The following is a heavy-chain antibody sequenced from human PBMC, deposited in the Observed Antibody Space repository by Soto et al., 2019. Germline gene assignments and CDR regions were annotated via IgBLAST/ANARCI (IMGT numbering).Heavy chain of an antibody. V-gene: IGHV3-49*04. CDR3: TTDHYDSSAQLLGYFDY. CDR2: IRSKAYGGTT. CDR1: GFTFGDYA. Sequence: EVQLVDSGGGLVQPGRSLRLSCTGSGFTFGDYAMSWVRRAPGKGLEWVGFIRSKAYGGTTEWAASVRGRFTFSRDDSKRIAYLQMNSLKTEDTAVYYCTTDHYDSSAQLLGYFDYWGQGTLVTVSS. J-gene: IGHJ4*02. D-gene: IGHD3-22*01.